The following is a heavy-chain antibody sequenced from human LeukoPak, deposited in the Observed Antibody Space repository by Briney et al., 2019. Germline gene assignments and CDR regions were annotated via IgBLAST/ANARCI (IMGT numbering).Heavy chain of an antibody. CDR1: GGSISSYY. D-gene: IGHD1-26*01. J-gene: IGHJ4*02. Sequence: SETLSLTCTVPGGSISSYYWSWIRQPPGKGLEWIGYIYYSGSTNYSPSLRSRVTLSLDTSKNQFSLKLSSVTAADTAVYYCARSSLMVGATLFDYWGQGTLVTVSS. CDR3: ARSSLMVGATLFDY. CDR2: IYYSGST. V-gene: IGHV4-59*08.